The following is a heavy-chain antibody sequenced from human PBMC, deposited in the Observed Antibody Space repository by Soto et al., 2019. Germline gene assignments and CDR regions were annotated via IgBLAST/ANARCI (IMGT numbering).Heavy chain of an antibody. Sequence: QVQLVESGGGVVQPGTSLRLSCVGSGFTFRSYVIHWVRQAPGKGLEWVALTSYDGSNKDYGDSVKGLFTISRDNSRNTVDLQMDSLRREVTALYYCARWGTTGGLDVWGQGTLVSVSS. J-gene: IGHJ1*01. CDR3: ARWGTTGGLDV. CDR2: TSYDGSNK. CDR1: GFTFRSYV. V-gene: IGHV3-30*19. D-gene: IGHD3-16*01.